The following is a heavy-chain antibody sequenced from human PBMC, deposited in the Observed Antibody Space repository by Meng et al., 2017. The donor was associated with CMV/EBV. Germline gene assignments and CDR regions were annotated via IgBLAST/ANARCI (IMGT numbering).Heavy chain of an antibody. V-gene: IGHV3-30*04. CDR2: ISYDGSNK. CDR1: GFTFSSYA. CDR3: ASGSYYFY. Sequence: GESLKISCAASGFTFSSYAMHWVRQAPGKGLEWVAVISYDGSNKYYADSVKGRFTISRDNSKNTLYLQMNSLIAEDTAVYYCASGSYYFYWGQGTLVTVSS. J-gene: IGHJ4*02. D-gene: IGHD1-26*01.